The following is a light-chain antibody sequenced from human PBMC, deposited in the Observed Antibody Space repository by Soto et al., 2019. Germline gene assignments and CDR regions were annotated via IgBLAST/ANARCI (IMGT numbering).Light chain of an antibody. CDR3: QQRSNWLLT. Sequence: EIVLTQSPATLSLSPGERATLSCRASQSVNSYLAWYQQKAGQAPRLLIYDASNRATGIPARFSGSGSGTDFTLTISSLEPEYFAVYYCQQRSNWLLTFGGGTKVEIK. CDR1: QSVNSY. V-gene: IGKV3-11*01. CDR2: DAS. J-gene: IGKJ4*01.